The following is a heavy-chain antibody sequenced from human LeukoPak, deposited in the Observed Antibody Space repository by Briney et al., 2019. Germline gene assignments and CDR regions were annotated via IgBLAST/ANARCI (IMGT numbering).Heavy chain of an antibody. V-gene: IGHV1-69*13. D-gene: IGHD1-1*01. J-gene: IGHJ3*02. CDR2: IIPIFGTA. CDR3: ARGANWNDALDI. Sequence: ASVKVSCKASGGTFSSYAISWVRQAPGQGLEWMGGIIPIFGTANYAQKFQGRVTITADESTSTAYMELSSLRSEDTAVYYCARGANWNDALDIWGQGTMVTVSS. CDR1: GGTFSSYA.